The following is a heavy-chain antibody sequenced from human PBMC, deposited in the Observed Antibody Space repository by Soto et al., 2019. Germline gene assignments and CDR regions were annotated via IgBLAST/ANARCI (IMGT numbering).Heavy chain of an antibody. CDR1: GESVSSNIAA. V-gene: IGHV6-1*01. Sequence: SQTLSLTCVISGESVSSNIAAWNWIRQSPSRGLEWLGRTYYRSKWFSEYALSVRSRISINADTSKNQFSLQLSSVTLEDTAVYYCVRDGDGSGRTDFQYWGQGTLVTVSS. CDR2: TYYRSKWFS. CDR3: VRDGDGSGRTDFQY. J-gene: IGHJ4*02. D-gene: IGHD3-3*01.